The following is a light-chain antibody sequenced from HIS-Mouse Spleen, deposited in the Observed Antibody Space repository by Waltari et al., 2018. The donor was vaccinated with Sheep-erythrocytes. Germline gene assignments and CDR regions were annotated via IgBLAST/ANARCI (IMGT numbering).Light chain of an antibody. CDR2: DVS. Sequence: QSALTQPRSVSGSPGQSVTIPCTATSSDVGCYNYVSWYQQHPGKAPKLMIYDVSKRPSGVPDRFSGSKSGNTASLTISGLQAEDEADYYCCSYAGSYNHVFATGTKVTVL. CDR3: CSYAGSYNHV. V-gene: IGLV2-11*01. CDR1: SSDVGCYNY. J-gene: IGLJ1*01.